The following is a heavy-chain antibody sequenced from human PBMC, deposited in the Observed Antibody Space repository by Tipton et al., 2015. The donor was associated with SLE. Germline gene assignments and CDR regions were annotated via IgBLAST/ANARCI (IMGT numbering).Heavy chain of an antibody. J-gene: IGHJ6*03. D-gene: IGHD3-22*01. V-gene: IGHV3-11*04. CDR2: ISNTGSTM. Sequence: GSLRLSCAASGFPFGDYYMSWIRQAPGKGLEWVSYISNTGSTMSYADSVKGRFTISRDNAKKSLYLQMNSLRAEDTAVYHCATIPNYKYDGSGATDVWGKGTTVTVSS. CDR3: ATIPNYKYDGSGATDV. CDR1: GFPFGDYY.